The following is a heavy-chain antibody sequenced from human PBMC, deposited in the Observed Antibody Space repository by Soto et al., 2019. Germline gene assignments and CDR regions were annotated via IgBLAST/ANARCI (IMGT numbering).Heavy chain of an antibody. V-gene: IGHV1-3*01. CDR3: ARARGIAPLDY. D-gene: IGHD6-13*01. CDR2: INAGNGNT. CDR1: GYTFTSYA. J-gene: IGHJ4*02. Sequence: QVQLVQSGAEVKKPGASVKVSCKASGYTFTSYAMHWVRQAPGQRLEWMGWINAGNGNTKYSQKFQGRVTITRDTSASTAYMGLSSLRSEDTAVYYCARARGIAPLDYWGQGTLVTVSS.